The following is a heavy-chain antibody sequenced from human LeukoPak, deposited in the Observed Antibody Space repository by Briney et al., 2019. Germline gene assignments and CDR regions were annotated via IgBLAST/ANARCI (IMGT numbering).Heavy chain of an antibody. CDR1: GFSVNSAW. CDR3: TRGHYGP. V-gene: IGHV3-15*07. D-gene: IGHD3-10*01. Sequence: GGSLTLSCAVSGFSVNSAWMNWARQAPGKGLEWVGRISDTGTTEYAAPAKGRFTVSRDSKNTLYLQMNSLKAEDTAVYHCTRGHYGPWGQGTLVTVSS. J-gene: IGHJ5*02. CDR2: ISDTGTT.